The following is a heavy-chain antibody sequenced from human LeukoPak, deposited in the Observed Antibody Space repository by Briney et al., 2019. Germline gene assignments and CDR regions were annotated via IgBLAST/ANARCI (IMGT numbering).Heavy chain of an antibody. Sequence: PSETLSLTCTVSGGSISSYYWSWIRQPAGKGLEWIGRIYTSGSTNYNPSLKSRVTMSVDTSKNQFSLKLSSVTAADTAVYYCARSRYDFWSGLRFDYWGQGTLVTVSS. D-gene: IGHD3-3*01. V-gene: IGHV4-4*07. CDR1: GGSISSYY. CDR2: IYTSGST. J-gene: IGHJ4*02. CDR3: ARSRYDFWSGLRFDY.